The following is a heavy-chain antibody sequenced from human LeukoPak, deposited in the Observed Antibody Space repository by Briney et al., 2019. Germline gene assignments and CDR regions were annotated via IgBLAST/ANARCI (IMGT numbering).Heavy chain of an antibody. CDR3: ARSLLLHTLTQSPGY. Sequence: PRASVTVSCKASGYTFTGYYMHWVRQAPGQGLEWMGWINPNSGGTNYAQKFQGRVTMTRDTSISTAYMELSRLRSDDTAVYYCARSLLLHTLTQSPGYWGQGTLVTVSS. CDR2: INPNSGGT. D-gene: IGHD2-2*02. V-gene: IGHV1-2*02. CDR1: GYTFTGYY. J-gene: IGHJ4*02.